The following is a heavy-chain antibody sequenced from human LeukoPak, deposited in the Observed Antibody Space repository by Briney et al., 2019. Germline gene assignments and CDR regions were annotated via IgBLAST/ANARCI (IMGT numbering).Heavy chain of an antibody. V-gene: IGHV3-43D*03. CDR2: ISWDGGST. Sequence: GGSLRLSCAASGFTFDDYAMHWVGQAPGKGLEWVALISWDGGSTYYADSVKGRFTISRDNSKNSLYLQMNSLRAEDTALYYCAKEADAFDIWGQGTMVTVSS. CDR3: AKEADAFDI. CDR1: GFTFDDYA. J-gene: IGHJ3*02.